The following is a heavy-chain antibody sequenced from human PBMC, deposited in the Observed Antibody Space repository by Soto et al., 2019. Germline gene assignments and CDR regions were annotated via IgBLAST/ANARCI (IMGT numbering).Heavy chain of an antibody. CDR3: AREGAFLLEISLDY. J-gene: IGHJ4*02. Sequence: GASVEVSCKASGYTFTSYGISWVLQAPGQGLEWMGWISAYNGNTNYAQKLQGRVTMTTDTSTSTAYMELRSLRSDDTAVYYCAREGAFLLEISLDYWGQGTLVTVSS. CDR1: GYTFTSYG. V-gene: IGHV1-18*01. D-gene: IGHD3-10*01. CDR2: ISAYNGNT.